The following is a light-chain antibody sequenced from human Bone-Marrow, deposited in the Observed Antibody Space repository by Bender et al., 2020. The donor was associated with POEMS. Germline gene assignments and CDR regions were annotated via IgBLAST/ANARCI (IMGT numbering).Light chain of an antibody. CDR3: SAWDDSLSGWV. V-gene: IGLV1-36*01. Sequence: QSVVTQPPSLSEAPRQRVTISCSGSSSNIGNHGVNWYQQLPGEAPKLLIYGDNNRPSGVSDRFSASKSGTSASLAISELQSEDEALYYCSAWDDSLSGWVFGGGTKLTVL. CDR1: SSNIGNHG. CDR2: GDN. J-gene: IGLJ3*02.